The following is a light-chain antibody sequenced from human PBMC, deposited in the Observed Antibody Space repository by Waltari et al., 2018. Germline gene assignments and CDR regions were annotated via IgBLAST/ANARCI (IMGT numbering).Light chain of an antibody. Sequence: SYVLTQPPSVSVAPGESARVTCWGNNIGTKSVHWYQQKPGQAPLLVIYSDSDRPSGIPERFSGSNSGNTATLTISGVEAGDEADYYCQVWESSTDHYVFGSGTEIIVL. V-gene: IGLV3-21*01. CDR3: QVWESSTDHYV. J-gene: IGLJ1*01. CDR2: SDS. CDR1: NIGTKS.